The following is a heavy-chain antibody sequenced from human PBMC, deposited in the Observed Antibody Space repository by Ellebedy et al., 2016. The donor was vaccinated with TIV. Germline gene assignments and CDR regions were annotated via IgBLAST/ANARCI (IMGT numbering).Heavy chain of an antibody. J-gene: IGHJ5*02. CDR1: GFTFSRYW. CDR2: IRQEGDEI. V-gene: IGHV3-7*01. Sequence: LSLTCAASGFTFSRYWMSWVRQAPGKGLEWVAKIRQEGDEIYYVESVKGRFTISRDNAKNSLFLQMNSLRVEDTAVYYCARRASYGDYAVQVNPWFDPWGQGTLVTVSS. CDR3: ARRASYGDYAVQVNPWFDP. D-gene: IGHD4-17*01.